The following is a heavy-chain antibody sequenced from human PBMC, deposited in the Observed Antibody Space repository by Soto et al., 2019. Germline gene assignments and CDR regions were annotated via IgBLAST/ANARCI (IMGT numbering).Heavy chain of an antibody. CDR1: GFTFSSYA. CDR2: ISGRVGTT. CDR3: ARDQSTVPHDACDI. Sequence: EVQLLESGGGLVELGGSLRLSCAASGFTFSSYAMSWVRQAPGKGLEWVAAISGRVGTTFYADSVKGRFTISRDNSKNMLYMQMNSLRAEDTAVYYCARDQSTVPHDACDIWGQGTMVPVSS. V-gene: IGHV3-23*01. D-gene: IGHD4-17*01. J-gene: IGHJ3*02.